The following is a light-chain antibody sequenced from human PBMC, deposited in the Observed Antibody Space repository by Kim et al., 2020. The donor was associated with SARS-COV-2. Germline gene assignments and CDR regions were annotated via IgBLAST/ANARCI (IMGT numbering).Light chain of an antibody. J-gene: IGKJ2*01. CDR2: AAS. Sequence: DIQMTQSPSSLSGSIGDRVTITCRASQPISTFLNWYQQKPGKAPKLLISAASSLASGVPSRFSGSGSGTDFTLTVSSLQPADFATYYCQQSHSTPYTFGQGTKVDIK. V-gene: IGKV1-39*01. CDR3: QQSHSTPYT. CDR1: QPISTF.